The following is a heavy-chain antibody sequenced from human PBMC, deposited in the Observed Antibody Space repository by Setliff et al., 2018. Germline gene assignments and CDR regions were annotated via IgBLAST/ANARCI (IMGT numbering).Heavy chain of an antibody. J-gene: IGHJ3*02. D-gene: IGHD6-13*01. CDR1: YFTFSDYS. V-gene: IGHV3-21*01. CDR3: ARVAGYSSSWSLGDAFDI. CDR2: ITSSSSYI. Sequence: PGGSLRLSCAASYFTFSDYSMNWVRQAPGKGLEWGSFITSSSSYIYYADSVKGRFTISRDNAKNSLYLQMNSLRADDTAVYYCARVAGYSSSWSLGDAFDIWGQGTMVTVSS.